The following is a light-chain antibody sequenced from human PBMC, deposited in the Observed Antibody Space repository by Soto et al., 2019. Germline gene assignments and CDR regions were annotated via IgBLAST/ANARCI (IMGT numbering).Light chain of an antibody. V-gene: IGLV2-8*01. J-gene: IGLJ2*01. CDR3: SSNAGSNNLV. CDR1: SSDVGGYNY. CDR2: EVS. Sequence: QSVLTQPPSASGSPGQSVTISCTGNSSDVGGYNYVSWYQQHPGKAPKLMIYEVSKRPSGVPDRFSGSKSGNTASLTVSGLQAEDEADYYCSSNAGSNNLVFGGGTKLTVL.